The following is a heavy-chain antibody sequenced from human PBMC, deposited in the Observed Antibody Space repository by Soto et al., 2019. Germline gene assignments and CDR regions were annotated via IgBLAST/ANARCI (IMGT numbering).Heavy chain of an antibody. Sequence: XGPKRLNHPQTLTLTCTFPWFSLITSGVGVGWIRQPPGKALEWLALIYWDDDKRYSPSLKSRLTITKDTSKNQVVLTMTNMDPVDTATYYCAHSVVDKAMEEYYFDYWGQGTLVTVSS. V-gene: IGHV2-5*02. D-gene: IGHD5-18*01. CDR1: WFSLITSGVG. CDR2: IYWDDDK. CDR3: AHSVVDKAMEEYYFDY. J-gene: IGHJ4*02.